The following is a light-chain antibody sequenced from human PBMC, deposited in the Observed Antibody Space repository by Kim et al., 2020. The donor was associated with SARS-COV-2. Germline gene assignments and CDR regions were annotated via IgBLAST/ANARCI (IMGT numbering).Light chain of an antibody. CDR3: QQYGSSGT. CDR1: QSVSSSY. J-gene: IGKJ1*01. CDR2: GAS. Sequence: LAPGERATLSCRASQSVSSSYLAWYQQKPGQAPRLLIYGASSRATGIPDRFSGSGSGTDFTLTISRLEPEDFAVYYCQQYGSSGTFGQGTKVDIK. V-gene: IGKV3-20*01.